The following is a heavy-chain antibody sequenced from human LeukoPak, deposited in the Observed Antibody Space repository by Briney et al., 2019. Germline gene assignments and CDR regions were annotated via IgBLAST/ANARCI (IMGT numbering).Heavy chain of an antibody. CDR3: AKKVTEGY. J-gene: IGHJ4*02. CDR1: EFTFSSYA. V-gene: IGHV3-23*01. CDR2: ISGSGGTT. Sequence: SGGSQRLSCTASEFTFSSYAMNWVRQAPGKGQEWVSAISGSGGTTFYADSVKGRFTVSRDNSKNTLYLQMNSLRAEDTAVYFCAKKVTEGYWGQGTLVTVSS. D-gene: IGHD2-21*02.